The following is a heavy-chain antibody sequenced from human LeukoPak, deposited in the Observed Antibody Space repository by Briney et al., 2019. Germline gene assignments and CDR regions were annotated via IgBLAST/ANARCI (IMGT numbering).Heavy chain of an antibody. Sequence: PGGSQRLSCAASGFTFSSYAMSWVRQAPGKGLEWVLGISASGGSSYYADSVKGRFTISRDNSKNTLYLQMDSLRAEDTAVYYCAKDRITGTPYYFDYWGQGTLVTVSS. D-gene: IGHD1-20*01. CDR2: ISASGGSS. V-gene: IGHV3-23*01. J-gene: IGHJ4*02. CDR1: GFTFSSYA. CDR3: AKDRITGTPYYFDY.